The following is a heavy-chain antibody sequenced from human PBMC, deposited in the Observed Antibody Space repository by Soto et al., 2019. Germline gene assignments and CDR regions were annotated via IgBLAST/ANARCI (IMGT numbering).Heavy chain of an antibody. V-gene: IGHV1-69*19. D-gene: IGHD3-10*01. J-gene: IGHJ4*02. Sequence: QVQLVQSGAEMKKPGSSVKVSCQSSGGTFNTYAMNWVRQAPGQGPEWMGDISPMFGAANYAPKFQGRVTSTADESTGTSYMQSSSLASEDTALYFWAREVQVHTPAFVYWGQGTRVTVSS. CDR3: AREVQVHTPAFVY. CDR1: GGTFNTYA. CDR2: ISPMFGAA.